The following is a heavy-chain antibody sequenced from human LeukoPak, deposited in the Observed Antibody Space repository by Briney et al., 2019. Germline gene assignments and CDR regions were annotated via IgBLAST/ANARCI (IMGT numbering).Heavy chain of an antibody. D-gene: IGHD1-1*01. J-gene: IGHJ4*02. CDR2: IDPGDSAT. V-gene: IGHV5-51*01. CDR1: VYFCTNYM. Sequence: ISCAAASVYFCTNYMSAWLRALAGKGLEVMGIIDPGDSATTYNPSFEGQVTISADKSISTAYLQWSSLKASDIAIYYCATHGGPTIVASLDYWGQGTLVTVSS. CDR3: ATHGGPTIVASLDY.